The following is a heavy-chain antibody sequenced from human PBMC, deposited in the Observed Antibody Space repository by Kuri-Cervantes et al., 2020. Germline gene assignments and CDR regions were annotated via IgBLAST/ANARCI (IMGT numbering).Heavy chain of an antibody. CDR2: LYYTERT. CDR3: ARDNGITMVRGVSNYYYYGMDV. CDR1: GGSISSARYY. Sequence: SETLSLTCTVSGGSISSARYYWGWIRQPPGKGLEWIGSLYYTERTYYNPSLNSRVTISVDTSKNQFSLKLSSVTAADTAVYYCARDNGITMVRGVSNYYYYGMDVWGQGTTVTVSS. J-gene: IGHJ6*02. D-gene: IGHD3-10*01. V-gene: IGHV4-39*07.